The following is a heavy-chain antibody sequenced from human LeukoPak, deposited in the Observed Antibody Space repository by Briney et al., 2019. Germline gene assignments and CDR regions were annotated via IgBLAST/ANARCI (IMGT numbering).Heavy chain of an antibody. J-gene: IGHJ4*02. V-gene: IGHV3-23*01. CDR2: IRDSGNST. D-gene: IGHD3-3*01. Sequence: GGSLRLFCVVSGFTFKNYAMTWVRQAPGKGLECVSSIRDSGNSTDYAYSVKGRFTVSRDNSKNTLYLHMNTLSAEDTAVYYCAKWAYYDFWSGHYKSHFDSWGQGTLVTVSP. CDR3: AKWAYYDFWSGHYKSHFDS. CDR1: GFTFKNYA.